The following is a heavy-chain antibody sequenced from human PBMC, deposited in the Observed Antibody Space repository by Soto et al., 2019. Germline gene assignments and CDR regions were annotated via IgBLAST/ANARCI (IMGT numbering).Heavy chain of an antibody. V-gene: IGHV4-4*02. J-gene: IGHJ5*02. D-gene: IGHD2-15*01. CDR2: IYHSGST. Sequence: QVQLRESGPGMVRPSGTLSLTCAVSGTSISSTFWWTWVRQSPGKGLEWIGEIYHSGSTKYNPSLKSRVTISVDTSNNPFSLELRAVTAADTAVFYCATLPPRIVVVRSEIPAWGQGTLVIVSA. CDR1: GTSISSTFW. CDR3: ATLPPRIVVVRSEIPA.